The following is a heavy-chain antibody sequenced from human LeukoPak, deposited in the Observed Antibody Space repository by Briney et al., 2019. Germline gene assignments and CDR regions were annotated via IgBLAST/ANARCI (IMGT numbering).Heavy chain of an antibody. D-gene: IGHD2-15*01. CDR1: GGSISSYY. CDR3: ASTRLEYCSGGSCYSGGDY. CDR2: IYYSGST. J-gene: IGHJ4*02. V-gene: IGHV4-59*08. Sequence: SETLSLTCTVSGGSISSYYWSWIRQPPGKGLEWIGYIYYSGSTNYNPSLKSRVTISVDTSKNQFSLKLSSVTAADTAVYYCASTRLEYCSGGSCYSGGDYWGQGTLVTVSA.